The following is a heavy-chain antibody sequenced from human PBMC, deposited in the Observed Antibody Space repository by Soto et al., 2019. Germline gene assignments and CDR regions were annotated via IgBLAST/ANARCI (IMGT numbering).Heavy chain of an antibody. Sequence: QLQLQESGPGLVKPSETLSLTCTVSRGSVSSSSYYWGWIRQPPGKGLEWIGTIYYSGSTYYNPSLKSRVPMSVDTSKNQFSLKLNSVTAADTAVYYCARQSPALDSWGQGTLVTVSS. CDR2: IYYSGST. CDR3: ARQSPALDS. J-gene: IGHJ4*02. V-gene: IGHV4-39*01. CDR1: RGSVSSSSYY.